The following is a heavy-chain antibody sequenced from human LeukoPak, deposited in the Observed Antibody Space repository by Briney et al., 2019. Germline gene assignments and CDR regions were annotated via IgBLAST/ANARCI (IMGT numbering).Heavy chain of an antibody. V-gene: IGHV3-74*01. CDR2: IDRDGIRT. D-gene: IGHD3-3*01. CDR1: TRYFTNYW. J-gene: IGHJ5*01. CDR3: GTSRWSGVVDS. Sequence: GGSLRLSCTASTRYFTNYWMHWVRHVPGKGLAWVARIDRDGIRTDYADSLRGQFTLSRHNAKNTVSLQMNSLRDDDTAVYYCGTSRWSGVVDSWGQGDLVIVSS.